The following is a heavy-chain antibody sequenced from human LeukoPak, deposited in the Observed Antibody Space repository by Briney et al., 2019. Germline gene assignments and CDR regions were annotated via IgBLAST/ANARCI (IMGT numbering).Heavy chain of an antibody. V-gene: IGHV5-10-1*04. CDR1: GYNFISYW. CDR3: ARWSLVYSNYAGYFGS. CDR2: IDPRDSYT. Sequence: KTGGSLRLSCKGSGYNFISYWINWVRQMPGKGLEWMGRIDPRDSYTHYSPSFQGQVTISADKSISTAYLQWSSLKASDSAMYYCARWSLVYSNYAGYFGSWGQGTLVTVSS. J-gene: IGHJ4*02. D-gene: IGHD4-11*01.